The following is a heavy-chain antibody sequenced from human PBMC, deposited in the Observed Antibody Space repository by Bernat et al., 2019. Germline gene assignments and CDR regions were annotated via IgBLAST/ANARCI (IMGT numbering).Heavy chain of an antibody. CDR2: INPNSGGT. J-gene: IGHJ5*02. CDR1: GYTFTGYY. V-gene: IGHV1-2*06. Sequence: QVQLVQSGAEVKKPGASVKVSCKASGYTFTGYYMHWVRQAPGQGLEWMGRINPNSGGTNYAQKFQGRVTMTRDTSISTAYMALSRLRSDDTAVYYCARLVKFDSSERGPWGQGTLVTVSS. CDR3: ARLVKFDSSERGP. D-gene: IGHD2-21*01.